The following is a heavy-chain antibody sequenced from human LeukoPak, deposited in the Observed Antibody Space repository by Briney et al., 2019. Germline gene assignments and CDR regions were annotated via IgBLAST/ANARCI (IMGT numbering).Heavy chain of an antibody. J-gene: IGHJ4*02. D-gene: IGHD2-2*01. CDR2: IYPGDSDT. Sequence: GESLKTSCKGSGYSFTNYWIGWVRQMPGKGLEWMGIIYPGDSDTRYSPSFQGQVTISADKSINTAYLQWTSLRASDTAMYYCARQGDCSGTSCRLNFDYWGQGTLVTVSS. CDR1: GYSFTNYW. CDR3: ARQGDCSGTSCRLNFDY. V-gene: IGHV5-51*01.